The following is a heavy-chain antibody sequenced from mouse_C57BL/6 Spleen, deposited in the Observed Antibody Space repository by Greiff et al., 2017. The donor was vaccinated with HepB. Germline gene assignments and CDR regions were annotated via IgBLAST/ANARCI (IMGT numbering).Heavy chain of an antibody. CDR3: ARDYYGSSHYFDY. D-gene: IGHD1-1*01. CDR1: GYTFTDHT. V-gene: IGHV1-78*01. CDR2: IYPRDGST. Sequence: VKLVESDAELVKPGASVKISCKVSGYTFTDHTIHWMKQRPEQGLEWIGYIYPRDGSTKYNEKFKGKATLTADKSSSTAYMQLNSLTSEDSAVYFCARDYYGSSHYFDYWGQGTTLTVSS. J-gene: IGHJ2*01.